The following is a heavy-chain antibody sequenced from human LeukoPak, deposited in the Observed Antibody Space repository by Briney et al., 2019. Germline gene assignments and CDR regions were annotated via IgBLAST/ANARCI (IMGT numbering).Heavy chain of an antibody. CDR2: ISAYNGNT. J-gene: IGHJ6*03. V-gene: IGHV1-18*01. CDR1: GYTFTSYG. Sequence: ASVKVSCKASGYTFTSYGISWVRQAPGQGLEWMGWISAYNGNTNYAQKLQGRVTMTTDTSTSTAYMELRSLRSDDTAVCYCARVDVVAARYYYYYMDVWGKGTTVTVSS. D-gene: IGHD2-2*01. CDR3: ARVDVVAARYYYYYMDV.